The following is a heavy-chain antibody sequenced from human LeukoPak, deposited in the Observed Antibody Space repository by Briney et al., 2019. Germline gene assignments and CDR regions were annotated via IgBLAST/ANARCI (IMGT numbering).Heavy chain of an antibody. D-gene: IGHD4-11*01. Sequence: PSETLSLTCTVSGGSISSSNYYWGWIRQPPGKGLEWIGSIYYGGNTNYNPSLKSRVTLSVDTSKNQFSLKVSSVTAADTAVYYCARHPSCTTITRCSFDFWGRGTLVTVSS. V-gene: IGHV4-39*01. J-gene: IGHJ4*02. CDR3: ARHPSCTTITRCSFDF. CDR1: GGSISSSNYY. CDR2: IYYGGNT.